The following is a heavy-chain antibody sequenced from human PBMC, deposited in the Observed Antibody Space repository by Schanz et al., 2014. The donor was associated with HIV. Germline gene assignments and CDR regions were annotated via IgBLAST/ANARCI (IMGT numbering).Heavy chain of an antibody. CDR1: GFPFGSYA. V-gene: IGHV3-23*01. CDR2: INEGCDFR. D-gene: IGHD6-13*01. Sequence: EVRLLESGGDLVQPGGSLRLSCAASGFPFGSYAMSWVRQAPGKGLEWVSPINEGCDFRYYADSVRGRFTISRDNAKNSVFLQMNSLRVEDTAVFYCATDFSSSWFFDNWGQGTLVTVSS. J-gene: IGHJ4*02. CDR3: ATDFSSSWFFDN.